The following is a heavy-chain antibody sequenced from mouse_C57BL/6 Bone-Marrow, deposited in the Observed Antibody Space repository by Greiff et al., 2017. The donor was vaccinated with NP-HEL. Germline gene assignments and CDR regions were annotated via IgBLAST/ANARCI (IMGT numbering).Heavy chain of an antibody. CDR3: TVIYYDYDSWFAY. J-gene: IGHJ3*01. CDR2: IDPENGDT. Sequence: VQLQQSGAELVRPGASVKLSCTASGFNIKDDYMHWVKQRPEQGLEWIGWIDPENGDTEYASKFQGTATITADTSSNTAYLQLSSLTSEDTAVYYCTVIYYDYDSWFAYWGQGTLVTVSA. D-gene: IGHD2-4*01. CDR1: GFNIKDDY. V-gene: IGHV14-4*01.